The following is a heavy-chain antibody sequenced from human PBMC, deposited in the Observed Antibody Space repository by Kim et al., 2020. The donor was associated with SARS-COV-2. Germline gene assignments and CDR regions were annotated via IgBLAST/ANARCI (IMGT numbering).Heavy chain of an antibody. D-gene: IGHD5-12*01. J-gene: IGHJ6*02. V-gene: IGHV3-66*01. CDR3: ARGRDGYNWAYYYGMDV. Sequence: VKGRFTIARDNSKNTLYLQMNSLRAEDTAVYYCARGRDGYNWAYYYGMDVWGQGTSVTVSS.